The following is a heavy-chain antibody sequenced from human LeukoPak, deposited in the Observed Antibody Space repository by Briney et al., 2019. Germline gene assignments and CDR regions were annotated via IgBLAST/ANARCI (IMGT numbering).Heavy chain of an antibody. CDR3: ASGHYLRDWFDP. CDR2: INHSGST. CDR1: GGSFSGYY. D-gene: IGHD2/OR15-2a*01. Sequence: SETPSLTCAVYGGSFSGYYWSWIRQPPGKGLEWIGEINHSGSTNYNPSLKSRVTISVDTSKNQFSLKLSSVTAADTAVYYCASGHYLRDWFDPWGQGTLVTVSS. J-gene: IGHJ5*02. V-gene: IGHV4-34*01.